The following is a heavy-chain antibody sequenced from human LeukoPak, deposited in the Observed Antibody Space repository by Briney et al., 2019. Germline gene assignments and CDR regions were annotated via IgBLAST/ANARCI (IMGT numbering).Heavy chain of an antibody. V-gene: IGHV4-4*07. J-gene: IGHJ4*02. CDR3: ARKNGDY. CDR2: IYSSGST. D-gene: IGHD3-16*01. CDR1: GSSFSAFD. Sequence: SETLSLTCTVSGSSFSAFDWTWFRQPAGKGLEWIGLIYSSGSTLFNPSLKSRVAMSVDLTKNQLSLKLTSVTAADTAMYYCARKNGDYWGRGNLVTVSS.